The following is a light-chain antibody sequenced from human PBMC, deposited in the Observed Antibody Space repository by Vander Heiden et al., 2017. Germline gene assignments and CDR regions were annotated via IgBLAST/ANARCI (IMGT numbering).Light chain of an antibody. CDR1: QSVLHNYYKKNW. CDR2: WAS. V-gene: IGKV4-1*01. CDR3: LQYHTAPYT. Sequence: DIVMTQSPDSLAVSLGERATINCKSSQSVLHNYYKKNWLAWYQQKPGQPPKLLIYWASTRAPGVPVRFSGSGSGTDFTLTISSLQAEDAAVYYCLQYHTAPYTFGPWTEMTIK. J-gene: IGKJ2*01.